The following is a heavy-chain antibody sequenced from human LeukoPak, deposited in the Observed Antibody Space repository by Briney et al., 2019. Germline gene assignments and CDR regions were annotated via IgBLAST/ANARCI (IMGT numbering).Heavy chain of an antibody. V-gene: IGHV3-30-3*01. Sequence: GGSPRLSCAASGFTFSSYAMHWVRQAPGKGLEWVAVISYDGSNKYYADSVKGRFTISRDNSKNTLYLQMNSLRAEDTAVYYCARVRGKGHMVRAHAFDIWGQGTMVTVSS. CDR1: GFTFSSYA. CDR2: ISYDGSNK. J-gene: IGHJ3*02. D-gene: IGHD3-10*01. CDR3: ARVRGKGHMVRAHAFDI.